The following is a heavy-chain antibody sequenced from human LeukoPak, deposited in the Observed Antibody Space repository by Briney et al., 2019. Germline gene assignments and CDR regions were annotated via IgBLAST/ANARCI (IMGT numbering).Heavy chain of an antibody. J-gene: IGHJ3*02. Sequence: GGSLRLSCAASGFTFSSYAMHWVRQAPGKGLEWVAVISYDGSNKYYADSVKGRFTISRDNSKNTLYLQMNSLRAEDTAVYYCAREMPLRGVDAFDIWGQGTMVTVSS. CDR1: GFTFSSYA. CDR3: AREMPLRGVDAFDI. D-gene: IGHD2-8*01. V-gene: IGHV3-30-3*01. CDR2: ISYDGSNK.